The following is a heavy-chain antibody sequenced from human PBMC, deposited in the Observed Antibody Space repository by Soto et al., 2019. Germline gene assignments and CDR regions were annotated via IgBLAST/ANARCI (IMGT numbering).Heavy chain of an antibody. V-gene: IGHV1-69*08. CDR2: IIPILGIA. CDR1: GGTFSSYT. Sequence: QVQLVQSGAEVKKPGSSVKVSCKASGGTFSSYTISWVRQAPGQGLEWMGRIIPILGIANYAQKFQGRVTITADKTKSTAYMAVSSLRSEGTDVSYCSREGLDIVVVVAGTSYDAFYIWGQGTMVTVSS. D-gene: IGHD2-15*01. J-gene: IGHJ3*02. CDR3: SREGLDIVVVVAGTSYDAFYI.